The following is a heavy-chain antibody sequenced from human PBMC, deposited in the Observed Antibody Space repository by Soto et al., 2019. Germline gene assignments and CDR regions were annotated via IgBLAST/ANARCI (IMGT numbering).Heavy chain of an antibody. J-gene: IGHJ5*02. Sequence: QVHLQESGPGLVKPSETLSLTCTVSGGSVSSDSYYWTWIRQPPGKGLEWIGYIYYSGSTNYNPSLKSRVTISVDTSKNQFSLKLNSVTAADTAVYYCARLYNYGYVRWFDPWGQGTLVTVSS. CDR1: GGSVSSDSYY. D-gene: IGHD5-18*01. V-gene: IGHV4-61*01. CDR2: IYYSGST. CDR3: ARLYNYGYVRWFDP.